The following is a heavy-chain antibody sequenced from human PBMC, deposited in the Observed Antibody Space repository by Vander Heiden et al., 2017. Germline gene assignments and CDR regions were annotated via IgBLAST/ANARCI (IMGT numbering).Heavy chain of an antibody. J-gene: IGHJ4*02. CDR2: ISYDGSNK. V-gene: IGHV3-30*18. D-gene: IGHD6-19*01. CDR1: GFTFRSYG. CDR3: AKDRRSGWYALTYFDY. Sequence: VQLVESGGGVVQPGRSLRLSCAASGFTFRSYGMHWVRQAPGKGLELVAVISYDGSNKYYADSVKGRFTISRDNSKNTLYLQMNSLRAEDTAVYYCAKDRRSGWYALTYFDYWGQGTLVTVSS.